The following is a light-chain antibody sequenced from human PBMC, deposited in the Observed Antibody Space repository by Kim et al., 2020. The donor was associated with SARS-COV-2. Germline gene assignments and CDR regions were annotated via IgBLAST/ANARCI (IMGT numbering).Light chain of an antibody. V-gene: IGLV3-19*01. J-gene: IGLJ2*01. CDR1: SLRSYY. Sequence: SSELTQDPVVSVALGQTVRITCQGDSLRSYYATWYQQKPRQAPVLVIYGRNTRPSGIPDRFSGSASGNTASLTISGTQAEDEADFYCQSRDSGGNVVFGGGTKVTVL. CDR2: GRN. CDR3: QSRDSGGNVV.